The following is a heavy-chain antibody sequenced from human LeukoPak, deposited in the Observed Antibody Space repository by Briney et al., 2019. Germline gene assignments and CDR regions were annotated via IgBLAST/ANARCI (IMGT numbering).Heavy chain of an antibody. CDR1: GFSFSSYV. Sequence: QSGGSLRLSCAASGFSFSSYVMSWVRQAPGKGLEWVSAISGSGGSTYFADSVKGRFTISRDNSKNTLYLQMNSLRAEDTAVYYCAKTGTTAYGMDVWGQGTTVTVSS. CDR2: ISGSGGST. J-gene: IGHJ6*02. V-gene: IGHV3-23*01. D-gene: IGHD1-7*01. CDR3: AKTGTTAYGMDV.